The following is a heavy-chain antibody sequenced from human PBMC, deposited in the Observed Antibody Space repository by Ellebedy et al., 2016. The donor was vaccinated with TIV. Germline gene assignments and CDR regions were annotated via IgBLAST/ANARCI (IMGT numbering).Heavy chain of an antibody. V-gene: IGHV4-39*07. CDR3: ARDPALPRGRFDT. CDR2: IYYSGSA. Sequence: MPSETLSLTCTVSGGSISNSEYYWTWIRQPPGKGLEWIGSIYYSGSAYSNPSLKSRVTVSVDTSKNQFSLNLSSVTAADTAVYYCARDPALPRGRFDTWGQGTLVTVSS. CDR1: GGSISNSEYY. J-gene: IGHJ5*02.